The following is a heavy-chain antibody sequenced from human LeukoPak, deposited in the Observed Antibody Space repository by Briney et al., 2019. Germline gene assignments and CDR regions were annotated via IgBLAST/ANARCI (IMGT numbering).Heavy chain of an antibody. CDR2: IYYSGCT. CDR1: GGSISSSSYY. D-gene: IGHD6-13*01. J-gene: IGHJ3*02. V-gene: IGHV4-39*01. Sequence: SETLSLTCTVSGGSISSSSYYWGWIRQPPGKGLEWIGSIYYSGCTYYNPSLKSRVTISVDTSENQFSLKLSSVTAADTAVYYCVAAAAGGDAFDIWGQGTMVTVSS. CDR3: VAAAAGGDAFDI.